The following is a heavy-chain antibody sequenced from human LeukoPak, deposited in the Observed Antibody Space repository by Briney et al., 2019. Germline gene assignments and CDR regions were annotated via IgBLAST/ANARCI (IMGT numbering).Heavy chain of an antibody. Sequence: GESLKISCKGSGYSFTTYWIGWVRQMPGRGLEWMGIIYPGDSDTRYSPSFQGQVTLSADKSITTAYLQWSSLKASDTAMYFCARLNAYAFVTWDQGTMVTVSS. CDR3: ARLNAYAFVT. V-gene: IGHV5-51*01. J-gene: IGHJ3*02. CDR1: GYSFTTYW. CDR2: IYPGDSDT.